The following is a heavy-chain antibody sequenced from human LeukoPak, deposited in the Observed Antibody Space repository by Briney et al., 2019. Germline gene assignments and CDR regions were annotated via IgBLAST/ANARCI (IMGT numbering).Heavy chain of an antibody. CDR2: MNPNSGNT. Sequence: ASVSVSCKASGYTFTSYDIDWVPQAPGQGLEWVGWMNPNSGNTGYAQKFQGRVTMTRNTSISTAYMELSSLRSEDTAVYYCARSEAYYYDSSGYYSISRWFDRWGQGTLVTVSS. D-gene: IGHD3-22*01. V-gene: IGHV1-8*01. CDR1: GYTFTSYD. CDR3: ARSEAYYYDSSGYYSISRWFDR. J-gene: IGHJ5*02.